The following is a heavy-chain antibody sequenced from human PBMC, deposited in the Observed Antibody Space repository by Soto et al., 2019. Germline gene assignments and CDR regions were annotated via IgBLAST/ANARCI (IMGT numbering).Heavy chain of an antibody. CDR1: GFTFTTAW. D-gene: IGHD3-10*01. CDR3: TAGVPLDY. V-gene: IGHV3-15*01. J-gene: IGHJ4*02. Sequence: EVQLEEAGGGFVKPGGSLRLSCVASGFTFTTAWMSWVRQAPGKGLEWVGRIKTTTDGGTTDYAAPVKDRFTISRDDSENTVYLQMDSLKTEDTGVYYCTAGVPLDYWGQGTLLTVSS. CDR2: IKTTTDGGTT.